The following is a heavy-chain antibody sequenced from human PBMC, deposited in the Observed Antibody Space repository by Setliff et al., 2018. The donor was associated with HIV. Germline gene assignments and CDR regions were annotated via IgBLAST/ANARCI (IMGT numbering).Heavy chain of an antibody. CDR3: VRDIKYASGNSYLGPSPGFDY. V-gene: IGHV1-69*06. CDR1: GGTFSSYA. CDR2: IIPIFGTA. J-gene: IGHJ4*02. D-gene: IGHD3-10*01. Sequence: SVKVSCKASGGTFSSYAISWVRQAPGQGLEWMGRIIPIFGTANYAQKFQGRVTMTEDTSTDTAYMELSSLRSEDTAVYYCVRDIKYASGNSYLGPSPGFDYWGQGTLVTVSS.